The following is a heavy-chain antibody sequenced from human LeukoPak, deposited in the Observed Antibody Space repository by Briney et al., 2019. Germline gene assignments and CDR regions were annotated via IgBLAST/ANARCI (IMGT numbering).Heavy chain of an antibody. CDR2: IYASGST. D-gene: IGHD2-2*02. Sequence: SETLSLTCTVSSGAISDYYWTWIRQPAGKGLEWIGRIYASGSTNYNPSLKSRVTISVDTSKNQFSLKLSSVTAADTAVYFCASTCSSTSCYTNYMDVWGKGTTVTISS. CDR1: SGAISDYY. CDR3: ASTCSSTSCYTNYMDV. V-gene: IGHV4-4*07. J-gene: IGHJ6*03.